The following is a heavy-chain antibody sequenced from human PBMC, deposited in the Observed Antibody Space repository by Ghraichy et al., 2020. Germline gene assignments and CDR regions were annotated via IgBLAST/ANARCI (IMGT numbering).Heavy chain of an antibody. Sequence: SETLSLTCTVSGGSISSYYWSWIRQPPGKGLEWIGYIYYSGSTNYNPSLKSRVTISVDTSKNQFSLKLSSVTAADTAVYYCARRVYDSGSYYMDFWGQGTTVTVPS. D-gene: IGHD1-26*01. V-gene: IGHV4-59*08. CDR3: ARRVYDSGSYYMDF. CDR2: IYYSGST. CDR1: GGSISSYY. J-gene: IGHJ6*03.